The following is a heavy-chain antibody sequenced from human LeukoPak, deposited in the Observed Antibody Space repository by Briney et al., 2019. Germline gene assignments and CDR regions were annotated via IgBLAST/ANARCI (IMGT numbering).Heavy chain of an antibody. CDR1: GLTFSSYW. CDR3: ARDLGLSGYDLLDY. CDR2: IKLDGTEK. V-gene: IGHV3-7*01. Sequence: PGGSLRLSCAASGLTFSSYWMTWVRQAPGKGLEGVANIKLDGTEKYYVDSVKGRFTISRDNAKNSLDLQMNSLRVEDTAVYYCARDLGLSGYDLLDYWGQGTMVTVSS. D-gene: IGHD5-12*01. J-gene: IGHJ4*02.